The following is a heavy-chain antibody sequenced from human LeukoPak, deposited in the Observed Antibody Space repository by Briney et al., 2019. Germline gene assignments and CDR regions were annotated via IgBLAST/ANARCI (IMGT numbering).Heavy chain of an antibody. J-gene: IGHJ4*02. CDR1: GFTFDSHG. V-gene: IGHV3-20*04. CDR2: LNWNGGST. Sequence: GGSLRLSCAASGFTFDSHGMTWVRQAPGKGLEWVSGLNWNGGSTGYADSLQGRFTISRDNAKNSLYLQMTSLRAEDTALYYCARTRSSGGYSGADYRGQGTLVTVSS. CDR3: ARTRSSGGYSGADY. D-gene: IGHD1-26*01.